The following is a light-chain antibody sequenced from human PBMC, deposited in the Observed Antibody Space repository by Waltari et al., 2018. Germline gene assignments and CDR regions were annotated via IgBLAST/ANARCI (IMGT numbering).Light chain of an antibody. J-gene: IGLJ3*02. V-gene: IGLV2-8*01. CDR3: ASYASTRKV. Sequence: QSALTQPPSASGSPGQSVTISCTGSSRDVGGYNYVSWYQQRPGKAPKLMIYGVDKRPSGVPDRFSGSKSGNTASLTVSGLQAEDEADYFCASYASTRKVFGGGTKLTVL. CDR2: GVD. CDR1: SRDVGGYNY.